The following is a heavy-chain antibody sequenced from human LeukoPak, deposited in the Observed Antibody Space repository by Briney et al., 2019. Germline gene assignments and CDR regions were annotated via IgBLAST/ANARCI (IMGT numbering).Heavy chain of an antibody. J-gene: IGHJ4*02. V-gene: IGHV3-53*04. CDR3: ARASKKYSSGWYNFDY. CDR1: GFTFSSYG. Sequence: GGSLRLSCAASGFTFSSYGMSWVRQAPGKGLEWVSVIYSGGSTYYADSVKGRFTISRHNSKNTLYLQMNSLRAEDTAVYYCARASKKYSSGWYNFDYWGQGTLVTVSS. D-gene: IGHD6-19*01. CDR2: IYSGGST.